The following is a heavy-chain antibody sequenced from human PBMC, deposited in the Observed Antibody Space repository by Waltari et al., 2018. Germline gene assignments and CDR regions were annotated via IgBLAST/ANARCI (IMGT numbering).Heavy chain of an antibody. CDR3: ARVGMIVGHDAFDI. CDR2: INSGGST. V-gene: IGHV3-53*02. J-gene: IGHJ3*02. CDR1: GFTVSRNY. Sequence: EVQLVETGGGLIQPGGSLRLSCAASGFTVSRNYMSWVRQAQGKGLEWVSVINSGGSTYYADSVKGRFTISRDNSKNTLYLQMNSLRAEDTAVYYCARVGMIVGHDAFDIWGQGTMVTVSS. D-gene: IGHD3-22*01.